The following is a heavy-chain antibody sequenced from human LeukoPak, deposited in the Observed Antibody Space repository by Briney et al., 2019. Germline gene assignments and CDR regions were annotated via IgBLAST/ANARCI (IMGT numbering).Heavy chain of an antibody. CDR3: ARDGGIAAAVLNDY. D-gene: IGHD6-13*01. CDR2: ISAYNGNT. CDR1: GYTFTGYY. V-gene: IGHV1-18*04. J-gene: IGHJ4*02. Sequence: GASVKVSCKASGYTFTGYYIHWVRQAPGQGLEWMGWISAYNGNTNYAQKLQGRVTMTTDTSTSTAYMELRSLRSDDTAVYYCARDGGIAAAVLNDYWGQGTLVTVSS.